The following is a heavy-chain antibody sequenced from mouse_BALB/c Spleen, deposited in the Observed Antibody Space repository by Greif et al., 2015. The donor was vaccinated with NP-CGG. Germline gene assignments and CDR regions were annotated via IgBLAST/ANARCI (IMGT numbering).Heavy chain of an antibody. CDR2: IWGDGST. CDR3: ARHYAHYAMDY. J-gene: IGHJ4*01. CDR1: GFSLTGYG. D-gene: IGHD1-1*02. Sequence: QVQLKQSGPGLVAPSQSLSITCTVSGFSLTGYGVNWVRQPPGKGLEWLGMIWGDGSTDYNSALKSRLSISKDNSKSQVLLKMNSLQTDDTAGYYCARHYAHYAMDYWGQGTSVTVSS. V-gene: IGHV2-6-7*01.